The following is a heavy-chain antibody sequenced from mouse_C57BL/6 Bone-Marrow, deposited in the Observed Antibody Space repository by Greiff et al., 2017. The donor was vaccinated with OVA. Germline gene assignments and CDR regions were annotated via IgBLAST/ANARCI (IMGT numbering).Heavy chain of an antibody. Sequence: DVHLVESGGGLVQPGGSLKLSCAASGFTFSDYGMAWVRQAPRKGPEWVAFISNLAYSIYYADTVTGRFTISREKAKNTLYLEMSSLRSEDTAMYYCARSYYDYAYAMDYWGQGTSVTVSS. CDR1: GFTFSDYG. CDR3: ARSYYDYAYAMDY. J-gene: IGHJ4*01. CDR2: ISNLAYSI. V-gene: IGHV5-15*01. D-gene: IGHD2-4*01.